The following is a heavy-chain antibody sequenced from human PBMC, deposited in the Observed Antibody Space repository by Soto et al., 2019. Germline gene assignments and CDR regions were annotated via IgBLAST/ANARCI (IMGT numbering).Heavy chain of an antibody. Sequence: GGSLRLSCAASGFTFSSYSMNWVRQAPGKGLEWVSSISSSSYIYYADSVKGRFTISRDNAKNSLYLQMNSLRAEDTAVYYCARATGNFDWLSGYWGQGTLVTVSS. CDR2: ISSSSYI. CDR3: ARATGNFDWLSGY. J-gene: IGHJ4*02. CDR1: GFTFSSYS. D-gene: IGHD3-9*01. V-gene: IGHV3-21*01.